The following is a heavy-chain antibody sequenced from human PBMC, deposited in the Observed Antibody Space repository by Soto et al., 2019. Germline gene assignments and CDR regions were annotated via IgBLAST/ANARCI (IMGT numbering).Heavy chain of an antibody. Sequence: SATLSLTCAVSGGYISSGGYSWSWIRQPPGKGLEWIGYIYHSGSTYYSPSLKSRVTISVDRSKNQFSLKRSSVTAADTAVYYCARAGPLGRNWFDPCGQGTLVTVYS. CDR2: IYHSGST. CDR1: GGYISSGGYS. CDR3: ARAGPLGRNWFDP. D-gene: IGHD7-27*01. J-gene: IGHJ5*02. V-gene: IGHV4-30-2*01.